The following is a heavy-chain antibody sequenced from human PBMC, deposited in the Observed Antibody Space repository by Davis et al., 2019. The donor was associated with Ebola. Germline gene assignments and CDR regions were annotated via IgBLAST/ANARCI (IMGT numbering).Heavy chain of an antibody. J-gene: IGHJ2*01. CDR2: ISYDGSNK. CDR3: ARPVALLSMQPWYFDL. Sequence: PGGSLRLSCVASGFTFSSYAMHWVRQTPGKGLEWVTVISYDGSNKYYADSVKGRFTVSRDTSNNTLYLQVNSLRAEDTAVYYCARPVALLSMQPWYFDLWGRGTLVTVSS. V-gene: IGHV3-30-3*01. CDR1: GFTFSSYA. D-gene: IGHD2-8*01.